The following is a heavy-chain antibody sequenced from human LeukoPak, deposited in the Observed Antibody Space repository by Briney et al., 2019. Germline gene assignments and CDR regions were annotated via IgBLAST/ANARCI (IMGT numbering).Heavy chain of an antibody. D-gene: IGHD6-13*01. CDR3: ARDLARRYSSSWYRN. CDR2: INWNGGST. J-gene: IGHJ4*02. CDR1: GFTFDDYG. Sequence: GGSLRLSCAASGFTFDDYGMSWVRQAPGKVLEWLSGINWNGGSTGYADSVKGRFTISRDNAKNSLYLQMNSLRAEDTALYYCARDLARRYSSSWYRNWGQGTLVTVSS. V-gene: IGHV3-20*04.